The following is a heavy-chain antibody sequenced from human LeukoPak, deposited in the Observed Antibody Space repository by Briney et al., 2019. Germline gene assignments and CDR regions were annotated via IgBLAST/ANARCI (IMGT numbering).Heavy chain of an antibody. CDR2: ISGSGIST. D-gene: IGHD3-10*02. CDR3: AKDMYYFDY. CDR1: GFTFSSYA. Sequence: GGSLRLSCAGSGFTFSSYAMSWVRQAPGKGLEWVSTISGSGISTYYADSVKGRFTISRDNSKNTLYLQMNSLRAEDTAVYYCAKDMYYFDYWGQGTLVTVSS. J-gene: IGHJ4*02. V-gene: IGHV3-23*01.